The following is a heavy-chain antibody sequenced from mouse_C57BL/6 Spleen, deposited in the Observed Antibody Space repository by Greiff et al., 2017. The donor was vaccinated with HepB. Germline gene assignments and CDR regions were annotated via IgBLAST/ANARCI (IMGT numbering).Heavy chain of an antibody. D-gene: IGHD2-2*01. CDR1: GYTFTSYW. CDR2: IYPSDSET. V-gene: IGHV1-61*01. Sequence: QVQLQQPGAELVRPGSSVKLSCKASGYTFTSYWMDWVKQRPGQGLEWIGNIYPSDSETHYNQKFKDKATLTVDKSSTTAYMQLSSLTSEDSAVYYCARGGGYPLYWYFDVWGTGTTVTVSS. J-gene: IGHJ1*03. CDR3: ARGGGYPLYWYFDV.